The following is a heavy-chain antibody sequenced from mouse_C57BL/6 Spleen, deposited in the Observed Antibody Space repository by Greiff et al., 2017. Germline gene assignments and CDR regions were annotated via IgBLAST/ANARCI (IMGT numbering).Heavy chain of an antibody. V-gene: IGHV1-76*01. CDR3: ARSGSNWYFDV. Sequence: LQESGAELVRPGASVKLSCKASGYTFTDYYKNWVKQRPGQGLEWIARIYPGSGNTYYNEKFKGKATLTAEKSSSTAYMQLSSLTSEDSAVYFCARSGSNWYFDVWGTGTTVTVSS. CDR2: IYPGSGNT. J-gene: IGHJ1*03. D-gene: IGHD1-1*01. CDR1: GYTFTDYY.